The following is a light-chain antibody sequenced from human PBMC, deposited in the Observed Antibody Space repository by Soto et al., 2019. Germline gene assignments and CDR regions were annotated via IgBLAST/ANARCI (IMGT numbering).Light chain of an antibody. CDR1: QSVSSY. CDR3: KQRHMWPIT. Sequence: EIVLTQSPATLSLSPGERATLSCRASQSVSSYLAWYQQKPGQAPRRLVYDSSNRATGIPARFSGSGSGTDFTITSSSLEPEDSAVYYCKQRHMWPITFGQGTRLEIK. CDR2: DSS. J-gene: IGKJ5*01. V-gene: IGKV3-11*01.